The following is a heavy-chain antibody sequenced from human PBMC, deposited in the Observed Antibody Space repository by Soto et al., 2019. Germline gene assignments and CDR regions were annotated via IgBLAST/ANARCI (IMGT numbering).Heavy chain of an antibody. Sequence: PHNPYLRRAFPRESLNSNGYSWSWIRQPPGKGLEWIGYIYHSGSTYYNPSLKSRVTISVDRSKNQFSLKLSSVTAADTAVYYCARLPDRWGHGTLGAVS. J-gene: IGHJ4*01. CDR3: ARLPDR. CDR2: IYHSGST. V-gene: IGHV4-30-2*01. CDR1: RESLNSNGYS. D-gene: IGHD2-2*01.